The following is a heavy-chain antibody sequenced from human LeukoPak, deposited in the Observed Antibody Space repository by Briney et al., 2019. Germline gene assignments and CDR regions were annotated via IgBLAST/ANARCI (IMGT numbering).Heavy chain of an antibody. Sequence: GGSLSLSCAASGFRFGGYWMHWVRQGPEKGLELVSRIDNDGHGILYADSVKGRFTTSRDNAKTTLYLQMNSLRVEDTAVYYCATGGGWDTSFGVVTHIDVWGKGTTVAVSS. D-gene: IGHD3-3*01. J-gene: IGHJ6*03. CDR3: ATGGGWDTSFGVVTHIDV. CDR1: GFRFGGYW. CDR2: IDNDGHGI. V-gene: IGHV3-74*01.